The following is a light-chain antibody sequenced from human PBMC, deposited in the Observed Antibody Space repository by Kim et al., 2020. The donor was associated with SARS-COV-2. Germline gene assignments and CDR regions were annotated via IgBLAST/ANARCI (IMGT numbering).Light chain of an antibody. CDR2: DAS. Sequence: DIQMTQSPPSLSASVGDRVTITCQASQDIANFLNWYQQKPGKAPKLLIYDASFLEAGVPSRFSGSGSGTDFTFTISSLQPEDIGTYYCQQYDNLITFGQGTRLEIK. CDR3: QQYDNLIT. J-gene: IGKJ5*01. CDR1: QDIANF. V-gene: IGKV1-33*01.